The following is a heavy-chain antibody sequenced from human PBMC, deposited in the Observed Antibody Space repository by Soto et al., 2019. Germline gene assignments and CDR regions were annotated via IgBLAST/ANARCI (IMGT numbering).Heavy chain of an antibody. CDR1: GFTFSSYA. V-gene: IGHV3-30-3*01. Sequence: QVQLVESGGGVVQPGRSLRLSCAASGFTFSSYAMHWVRQAPGKGLEWVAVISYDGSNKYYADSVKGRFTISRDHSKNTLYLQMNSLRAEDTAVYYCARDLGYSYGPTGYYGMDVWGRGTTVTVSS. D-gene: IGHD5-18*01. CDR2: ISYDGSNK. CDR3: ARDLGYSYGPTGYYGMDV. J-gene: IGHJ6*02.